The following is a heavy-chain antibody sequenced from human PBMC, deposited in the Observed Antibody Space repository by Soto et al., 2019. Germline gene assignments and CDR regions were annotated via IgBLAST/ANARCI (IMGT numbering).Heavy chain of an antibody. D-gene: IGHD6-6*01. CDR3: AKDNWKGMGIRIAARIDY. J-gene: IGHJ4*02. CDR1: GFTFSSYA. V-gene: IGHV3-23*01. Sequence: GGSLRLSCAASGFTFSSYAMSWVRQAPGKGLEWVSAISGSGGSTYYADSVKGRFTISRDNSKNTLYLQMNSLRAEDTAVYYCAKDNWKGMGIRIAARIDYWGQGTLVTVFS. CDR2: ISGSGGST.